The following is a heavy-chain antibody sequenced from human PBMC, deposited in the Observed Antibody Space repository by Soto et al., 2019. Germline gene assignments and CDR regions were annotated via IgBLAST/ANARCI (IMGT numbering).Heavy chain of an antibody. Sequence: PGGSLRLSCAASGFRFIDYSMNWVRQAPGRGLEWVSNMKQDRSKKYYADSVKGRFAISRDNARNSVHLQMNSLRPEDTAVYYCARGRSLTDYWGQGTQVTVS. CDR1: GFRFIDYS. J-gene: IGHJ4*02. CDR2: MKQDRSKK. D-gene: IGHD6-13*01. V-gene: IGHV3-7*01. CDR3: ARGRSLTDY.